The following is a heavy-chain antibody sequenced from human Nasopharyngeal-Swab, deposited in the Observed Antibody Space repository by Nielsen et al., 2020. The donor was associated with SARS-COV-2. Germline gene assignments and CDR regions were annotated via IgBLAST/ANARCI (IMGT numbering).Heavy chain of an antibody. V-gene: IGHV3-30*18. CDR2: ISYDGSNK. J-gene: IGHJ6*02. CDR3: AKTVEYYGSGEGYYGMDV. Sequence: GGSLRLSCAASGFTFSSYGMHWVRQVPGKGLEWVAVISYDGSNKYYADSVKGRFTISRDNSKNTLYLQMNSLRAEDTAVYYCAKTVEYYGSGEGYYGMDVWGQGTTVTVSS. D-gene: IGHD3-10*01. CDR1: GFTFSSYG.